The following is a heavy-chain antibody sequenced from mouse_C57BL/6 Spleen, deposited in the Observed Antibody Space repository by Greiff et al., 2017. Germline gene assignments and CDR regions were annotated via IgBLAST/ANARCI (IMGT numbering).Heavy chain of an antibody. J-gene: IGHJ2*01. CDR2: ISYDGSN. CDR3: ARDYYYGSSGY. D-gene: IGHD1-1*01. Sequence: EVQLQESGPGLVKPSQSLSLTCSVTGYSITSGYYWNWIRQFPGNKLEWMGYISYDGSNNYNPSLKNRISITRDTSKNQFFLKLNSVTTEDTATYYCARDYYYGSSGYWGQGTTLTVSS. V-gene: IGHV3-6*01. CDR1: GYSITSGYY.